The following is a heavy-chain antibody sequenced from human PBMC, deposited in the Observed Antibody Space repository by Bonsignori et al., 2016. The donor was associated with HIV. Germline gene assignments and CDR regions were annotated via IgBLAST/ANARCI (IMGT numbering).Heavy chain of an antibody. J-gene: IGHJ4*02. V-gene: IGHV4-39*07. D-gene: IGHD3-10*01. CDR1: GASVSSSGSY. Sequence: SETLSLTCTVSGASVSSSGSYWGWIRQPPGKGLQWIASLYCTGNTYYNPSLKSRVTISVDTSKNQFSLKVTSLTAADTAVYYCVREMGFGDYWGQGTLVTVSS. CDR3: VREMGFGDY. CDR2: LYCTGNT.